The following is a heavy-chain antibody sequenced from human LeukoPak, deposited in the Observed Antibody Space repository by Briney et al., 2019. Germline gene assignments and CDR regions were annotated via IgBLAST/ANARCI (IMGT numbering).Heavy chain of an antibody. CDR1: GFSFISYG. CDR2: ISDDGRNK. J-gene: IGHJ2*01. D-gene: IGHD1-26*01. Sequence: GGSLRLSCAASGFSFISYGMHWVRQAPGKGLEWVGVISDDGRNKKYADSVKGRFTISRDNSKSTLYLQMNSLRAEDTAVYYCARDGPIVGATRGSYWYFDLWRRGTLVTVST. V-gene: IGHV3-30*03. CDR3: ARDGPIVGATRGSYWYFDL.